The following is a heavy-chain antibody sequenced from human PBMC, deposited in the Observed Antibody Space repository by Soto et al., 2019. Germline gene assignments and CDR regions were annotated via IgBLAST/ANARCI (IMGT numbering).Heavy chain of an antibody. CDR3: ARLRGQVAERWWYFDL. J-gene: IGHJ2*01. CDR1: GDSVSGGGYY. Sequence: SETLSLTCTVSGDSVSGGGYYWTWIRQPPGKGLEWIGYITLSGDTTYNPSLRSRVTISVDTSKNQFSLKPSSVTAADTAVYYCARLRGQVAERWWYFDLWGRGTLVTVSS. D-gene: IGHD6-19*01. CDR2: ITLSGDT. V-gene: IGHV4-61*08.